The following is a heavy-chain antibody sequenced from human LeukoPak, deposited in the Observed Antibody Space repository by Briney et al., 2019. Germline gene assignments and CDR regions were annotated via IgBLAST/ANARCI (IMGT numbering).Heavy chain of an antibody. CDR2: IKQDGSEK. Sequence: PGGSLRLSCAASGFTFCSYWMSWVRQAPGKGLEWVANIKQDGSEKYYVDSVKGRFTISRDNAKNSLYLQMNSLRAEDTAVYYCVRDPLGGQLLQDNWFDPWGQGTLVTVSS. V-gene: IGHV3-7*01. CDR1: GFTFCSYW. J-gene: IGHJ5*02. CDR3: VRDPLGGQLLQDNWFDP. D-gene: IGHD2-2*01.